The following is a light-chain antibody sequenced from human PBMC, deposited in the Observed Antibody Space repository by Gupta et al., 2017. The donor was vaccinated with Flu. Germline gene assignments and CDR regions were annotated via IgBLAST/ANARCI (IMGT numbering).Light chain of an antibody. V-gene: IGKV1-39*01. Sequence: DIQMTQSPSSLSASVGDRVTVTCRASQNINNYLNWYQHRPGKAPKLLIHAASSLQSGVPSRFSGSGSGTELTLTISRLQSEDFATYYCQQSYKTPPTFGQGTKLEIK. J-gene: IGKJ2*01. CDR1: QNINNY. CDR3: QQSYKTPPT. CDR2: AAS.